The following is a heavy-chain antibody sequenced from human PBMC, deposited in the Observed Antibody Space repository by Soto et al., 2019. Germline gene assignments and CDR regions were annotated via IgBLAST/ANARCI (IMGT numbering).Heavy chain of an antibody. CDR1: GGSFSGYY. CDR3: AVHAATFDY. CDR2: INHSGST. V-gene: IGHV4-34*01. D-gene: IGHD6-13*01. J-gene: IGHJ4*02. Sequence: PSETLSLTCAVYGGSFSGYYWSWIRQPPGKGLEWIGEINHSGSTNYNPSLKSRVTISVDTSKNQFSLKLSSVTAEETAVYYCAVHAATFDYWGQGTLVTVSS.